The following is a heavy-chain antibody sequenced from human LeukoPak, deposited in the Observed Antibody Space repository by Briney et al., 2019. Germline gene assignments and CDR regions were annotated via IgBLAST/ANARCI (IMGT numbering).Heavy chain of an antibody. J-gene: IGHJ5*02. CDR2: ISGRGDNT. V-gene: IGHV3-23*01. CDR1: RFTFSSYA. D-gene: IGHD4-17*01. CDR3: AKDRTVTINWFDP. Sequence: GGSLRLSCAASRFTFSSYAMSWVRQAPGKGLEWVSAISGRGDNTYYADSVKGQFTISRDNSKNTLYLQMNSLRAEDTAVYYCAKDRTVTINWFDPWGQGTLVTVSS.